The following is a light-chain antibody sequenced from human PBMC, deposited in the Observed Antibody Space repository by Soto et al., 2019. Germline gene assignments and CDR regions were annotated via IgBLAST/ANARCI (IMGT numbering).Light chain of an antibody. Sequence: DIVMTQSPDSLAVSLGERATINCKSSQSVLYTSNNKNHLAWFQQKPGQPPKLLIYWASTRESGVPDRFSGSGSGTEFTLTISSLQAEDVAVYYGQQYYSTPYTFGQGTKLEIK. CDR3: QQYYSTPYT. CDR1: QSVLYTSNNKNH. J-gene: IGKJ2*01. V-gene: IGKV4-1*01. CDR2: WAS.